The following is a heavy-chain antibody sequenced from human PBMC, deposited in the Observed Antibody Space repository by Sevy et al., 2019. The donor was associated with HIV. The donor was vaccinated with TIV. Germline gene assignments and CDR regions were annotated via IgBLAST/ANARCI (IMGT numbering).Heavy chain of an antibody. CDR1: GFTFSYYD. Sequence: GGSLRLSCAASGFTFSYYDMHWVRQVTGKGLEWVSAIGTGGDTYYPDSVKGRFTISRENAKNSLYLQMDSLRAGDTGVYYCARDLVSQQLGPGTYYYYGMDVWGQGTTVTVSS. CDR2: IGTGGDT. J-gene: IGHJ6*02. V-gene: IGHV3-13*01. CDR3: ARDLVSQQLGPGTYYYYGMDV. D-gene: IGHD6-13*01.